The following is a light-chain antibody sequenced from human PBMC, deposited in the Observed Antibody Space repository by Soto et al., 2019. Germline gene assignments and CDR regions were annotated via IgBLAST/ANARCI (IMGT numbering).Light chain of an antibody. CDR1: SGSIASNY. Sequence: NFMLTQPHSVSESPGKTVTISCTRSSGSIASNYVQWYQQRPGSAPTTVIYEDTQRPSGVPYRFSGSIDSSSNSASLTISRLKTEDEDDYYCQSYDSSNRVFGGGTKVTVL. CDR2: EDT. CDR3: QSYDSSNRV. J-gene: IGLJ2*01. V-gene: IGLV6-57*04.